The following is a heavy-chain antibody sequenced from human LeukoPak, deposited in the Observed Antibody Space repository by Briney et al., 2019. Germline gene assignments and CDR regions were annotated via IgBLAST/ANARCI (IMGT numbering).Heavy chain of an antibody. CDR2: IKTDGSST. CDR3: ARAYHADSSGWGY. CDR1: GFTFNTYW. D-gene: IGHD3-22*01. Sequence: GGSLRLSCAASGFTFNTYWMHWIRQAPGKGLEWVSRIKTDGSSTTYADSVKGRFTISRDNAKSTLYLQMNSLRAEETAVYYCARAYHADSSGWGYWGQGTLVTVSS. J-gene: IGHJ4*02. V-gene: IGHV3-74*01.